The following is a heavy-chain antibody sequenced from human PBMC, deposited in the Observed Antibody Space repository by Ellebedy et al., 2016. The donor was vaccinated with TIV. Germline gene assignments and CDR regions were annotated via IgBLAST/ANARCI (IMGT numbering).Heavy chain of an antibody. Sequence: GGSLRLSCTAFGFSISNHWMSWLRQAPGKGLEWVANIKQDGSEKYYVDSVKGRFTISRDNAKNSLYLQMNSLRAEDTAMYYCTRIRGGQWLVDYWGQGALVTVSS. V-gene: IGHV3-7*01. CDR1: GFSISNHW. D-gene: IGHD6-19*01. CDR3: TRIRGGQWLVDY. J-gene: IGHJ4*02. CDR2: IKQDGSEK.